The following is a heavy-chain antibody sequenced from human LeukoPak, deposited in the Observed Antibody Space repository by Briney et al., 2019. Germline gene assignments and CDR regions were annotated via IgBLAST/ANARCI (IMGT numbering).Heavy chain of an antibody. V-gene: IGHV1-2*02. CDR1: GYTFTGYY. CDR2: INPNSGGT. Sequence: GASVKVSCKASGYTFTGYYMHWVRQAPGQGLEWMGWINPNSGGTNYAQKFQGRVTMTRDTSISTAYMELSRLRSDDTAVYYCARAPISGYYYVDAFDIWGQGTMVTVSS. D-gene: IGHD3-22*01. CDR3: ARAPISGYYYVDAFDI. J-gene: IGHJ3*02.